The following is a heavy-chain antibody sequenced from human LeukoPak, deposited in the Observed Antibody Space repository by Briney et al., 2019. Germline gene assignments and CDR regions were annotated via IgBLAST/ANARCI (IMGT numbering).Heavy chain of an antibody. V-gene: IGHV4-59*01. J-gene: IGHJ6*02. D-gene: IGHD3-10*01. CDR2: IYYSGST. CDR3: ARKVHYYGSGSSPDYYGMDV. Sequence: PSETLSLTCTVSGGSISSYYWSWIRQPPGKGLEWIVYIYYSGSTNYNPSLKSRVTISVDTSKNQFSLKLSSVTAADTAVYYCARKVHYYGSGSSPDYYGMDVWGQGTTVTVSS. CDR1: GGSISSYY.